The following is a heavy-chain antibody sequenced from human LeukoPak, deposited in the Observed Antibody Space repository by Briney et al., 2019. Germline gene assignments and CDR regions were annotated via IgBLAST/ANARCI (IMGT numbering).Heavy chain of an antibody. CDR2: ISCSGNT. J-gene: IGHJ5*01. D-gene: IGHD4-17*01. V-gene: IGHV4-59*08. CDR3: AKRIIEARENGDSNWLDP. CDR1: GDSITNSY. Sequence: PSETLSLTCTVSGDSITNSYWNWTRQPPGRGLEWIGRISCSGNTNYNPSLKSRVIISRDTSKNQFSLELTSVTAADTAVYYCAKRIIEARENGDSNWLDPWGQGILVTVSS.